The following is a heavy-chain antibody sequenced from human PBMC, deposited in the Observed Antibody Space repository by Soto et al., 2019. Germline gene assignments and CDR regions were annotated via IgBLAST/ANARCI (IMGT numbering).Heavy chain of an antibody. CDR2: ISVGSFTI. D-gene: IGHD6-19*01. CDR3: ARERYSSGWLRFDY. CDR1: GFAFSTYS. V-gene: IGHV3-48*02. J-gene: IGHJ4*02. Sequence: EVQLVESGGGLVQPGGSLRLSCAASGFAFSTYSMNWVRQAPGKGLEWVSYISVGSFTIYYADSVKGRFTISRDNAKNSLYLEMNSVRDEDTAVYYCARERYSSGWLRFDYWGQGTLVTVSS.